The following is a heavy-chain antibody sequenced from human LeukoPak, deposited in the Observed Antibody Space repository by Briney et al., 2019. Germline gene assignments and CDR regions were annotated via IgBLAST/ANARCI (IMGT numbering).Heavy chain of an antibody. CDR3: ARESGAYGDYTFDY. Sequence: PSQTLSLTCTVSGGSISSGGYYWSWIRQHPGKGLECIGYIYYSGSTYYNPSLKSRVTISVDTSKNQFSLKLSSVTAADTAVYYCARESGAYGDYTFDYWGQGTLVTVSS. J-gene: IGHJ4*02. CDR1: GGSISSGGYY. CDR2: IYYSGST. V-gene: IGHV4-31*03. D-gene: IGHD4-17*01.